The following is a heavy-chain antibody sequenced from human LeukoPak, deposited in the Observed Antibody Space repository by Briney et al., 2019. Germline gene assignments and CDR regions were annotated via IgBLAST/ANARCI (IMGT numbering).Heavy chain of an antibody. Sequence: GGSLRLSCAASGFTVSSNYMSWVRQAPGKGLEWVSVIYSGGSTYYADSVKGRFTISRDNSKNTLYLQMNSLRAEDTAVYYCTTEDIYCSSTSCYDQYYYYYYMDVWGKGTTVTVSS. V-gene: IGHV3-66*01. J-gene: IGHJ6*03. D-gene: IGHD2-2*01. CDR3: TTEDIYCSSTSCYDQYYYYYYMDV. CDR1: GFTVSSNY. CDR2: IYSGGST.